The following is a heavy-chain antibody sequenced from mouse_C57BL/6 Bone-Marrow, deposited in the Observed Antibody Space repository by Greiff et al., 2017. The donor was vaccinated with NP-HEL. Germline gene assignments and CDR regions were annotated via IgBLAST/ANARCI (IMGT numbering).Heavy chain of an antibody. CDR2: IDHGNGNT. Sequence: EVQLRQSVAGLVRPGASVKLSCPASGFTFKNTYMPWVNQSPEQGLEWIARIDHGNGNTKYPPNFQGKATITADTSSNTAYLQLSSLTSEDTAIYYCARSYGSSYGDWGKGTTLTVSS. J-gene: IGHJ2*01. V-gene: IGHV14-3*01. CDR3: ARSYGSSYGD. CDR1: GFTFKNTY. D-gene: IGHD1-1*01.